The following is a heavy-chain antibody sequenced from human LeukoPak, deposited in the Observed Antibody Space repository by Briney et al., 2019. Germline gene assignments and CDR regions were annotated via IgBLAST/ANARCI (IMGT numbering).Heavy chain of an antibody. V-gene: IGHV4-39*01. J-gene: IGHJ4*02. CDR2: IYYRGRT. D-gene: IGHD3-22*01. CDR1: NGSIITSSYY. Sequence: SETLSLTCTVSNGSIITSSYYWGWIRQPPGKGLGWIGSIYYRGRTYYSPSLKTRVTISADTSNNQFSLNLSSVTASDTAVYYCARQKILDDNYDSSGYYVDQWGQGSLVTVSS. CDR3: ARQKILDDNYDSSGYYVDQ.